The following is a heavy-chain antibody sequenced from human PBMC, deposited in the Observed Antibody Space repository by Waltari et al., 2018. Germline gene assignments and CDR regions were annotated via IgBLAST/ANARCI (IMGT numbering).Heavy chain of an antibody. D-gene: IGHD3-3*01. V-gene: IGHV3-33*01. Sequence: QVQLVESGGGVVQSGRSLRLSCVGSGFTFRNQGRNWVRQAPGKCLEWVAGIWYDGSNKNYVDSVKGRFTISRDNSKNTLYLEMNSLRAEDTAVYFCARGDGGSGLGASDIWGQGTMVTVSS. CDR3: ARGDGGSGLGASDI. J-gene: IGHJ3*02. CDR1: GFTFRNQG. CDR2: IWYDGSNK.